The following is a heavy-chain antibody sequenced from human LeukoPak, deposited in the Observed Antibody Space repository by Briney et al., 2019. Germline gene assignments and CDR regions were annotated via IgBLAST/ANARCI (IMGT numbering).Heavy chain of an antibody. V-gene: IGHV4-59*01. CDR3: ARASDTTTNQL. Sequence: SETLSLTCSVSGGSMTGYYWNWIRQPPGKGLEWIGFIYYTGSSNYNPSLKNRVTISVDMSKNQFSLMLSSVTAADTAVYYCARASDTTTNQLWGQGPVAIVSS. CDR2: IYYTGSS. J-gene: IGHJ4*01. CDR1: GGSMTGYY. D-gene: IGHD4-11*01.